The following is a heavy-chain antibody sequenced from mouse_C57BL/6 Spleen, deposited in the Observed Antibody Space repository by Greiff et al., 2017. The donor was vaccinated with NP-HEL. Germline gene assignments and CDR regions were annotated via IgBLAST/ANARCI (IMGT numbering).Heavy chain of an antibody. D-gene: IGHD4-1*02. CDR1: GFTFSSYG. CDR2: ISSGGSYT. J-gene: IGHJ2*01. Sequence: EVQWVESGGDLVKPGGSLKLSCAASGFTFSSYGMSWVRQTPDKRLEWVATISSGGSYTYYPDSVKGRFTISRDNAKNTLYLQMSSLKSEDTAMYYCARQGPTGTYFDYWGQGTTLTVSS. V-gene: IGHV5-6*01. CDR3: ARQGPTGTYFDY.